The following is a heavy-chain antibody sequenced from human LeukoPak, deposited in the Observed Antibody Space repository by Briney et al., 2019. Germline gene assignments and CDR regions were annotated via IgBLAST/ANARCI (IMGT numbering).Heavy chain of an antibody. CDR1: GGLISRIEYY. V-gene: IGHV4-30-4*01. Sequence: PSETLSLTCTVSGGLISRIEYYWSWIRQSPVKGLEWLGHIYHTGTTLYSPHLNNRLTVSVDSSRNQFSLTLNSVTAADTAVYYCARHRGSSSLFDYWGQGTLVTVSS. CDR3: ARHRGSSSLFDY. D-gene: IGHD6-6*01. CDR2: IYHTGTT. J-gene: IGHJ4*02.